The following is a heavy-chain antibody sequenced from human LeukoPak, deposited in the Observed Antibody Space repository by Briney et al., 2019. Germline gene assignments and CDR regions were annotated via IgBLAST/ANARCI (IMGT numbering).Heavy chain of an antibody. V-gene: IGHV4-34*01. CDR2: IYHSGST. D-gene: IGHD2-2*01. CDR1: GGSFSGYY. Sequence: SETLSLTCAVYGGSFSGYYWSWIRQPPGKGLEWIAEIYHSGSTNYNPSLKSRVTISVDTSKNQFSLKLTSVTAADTAVYYCARTVYCSSNSCYASAVDSWGQGTLVTVSS. CDR3: ARTVYCSSNSCYASAVDS. J-gene: IGHJ4*02.